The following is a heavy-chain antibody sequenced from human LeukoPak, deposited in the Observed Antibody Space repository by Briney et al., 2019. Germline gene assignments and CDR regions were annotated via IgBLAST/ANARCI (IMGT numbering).Heavy chain of an antibody. J-gene: IGHJ4*02. D-gene: IGHD3-22*01. CDR3: AKGLTTMIVVVITGTFDY. CDR1: GFTFSSYG. Sequence: GGSLRLSCAASGFTFSSYGMSWVRQAPGKGLEWVSAISGSGGSTYYADSVKGRFTISRDNSKNTLYLQMNSLRAEDTAVYYCAKGLTTMIVVVITGTFDYWGQGTLVTVSS. CDR2: ISGSGGST. V-gene: IGHV3-23*01.